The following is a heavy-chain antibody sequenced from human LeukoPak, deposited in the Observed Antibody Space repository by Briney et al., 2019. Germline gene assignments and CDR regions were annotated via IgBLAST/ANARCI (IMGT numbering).Heavy chain of an antibody. CDR3: ARDEGDQWQPLDY. J-gene: IGHJ4*02. CDR1: GFTFSSYG. V-gene: IGHV3-74*01. D-gene: IGHD6-19*01. CDR2: INSDGSST. Sequence: PGRSLRLSCAASGFTFSSYGMHWVRQAPGKGLVWVSRINSDGSSTIYADSVKGRFTMSRDNAKKTLYLQMNSLRAEDTAVYYCARDEGDQWQPLDYWGQGTLVTVSS.